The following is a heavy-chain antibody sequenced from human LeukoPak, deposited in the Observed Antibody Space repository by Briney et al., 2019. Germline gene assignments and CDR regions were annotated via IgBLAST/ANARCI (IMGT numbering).Heavy chain of an antibody. J-gene: IGHJ4*02. CDR2: IYTSGST. D-gene: IGHD3-22*01. V-gene: IGHV4-61*02. Sequence: SETLSLTCTVSSGSLSSGSSYWGWIRQPAGRGLEWVRLIYTSGSTNYNASLKSRVTRSVDTSKNQFSLKLSSVTAADTAVYYCARVLKTYYYDSSGYYPTGYFDYWGQGTLVTVSS. CDR3: ARVLKTYYYDSSGYYPTGYFDY. CDR1: SGSLSSGSSY.